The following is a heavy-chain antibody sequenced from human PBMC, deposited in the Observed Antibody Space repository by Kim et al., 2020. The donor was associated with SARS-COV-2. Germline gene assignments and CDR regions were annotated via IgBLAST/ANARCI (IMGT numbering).Heavy chain of an antibody. CDR2: ILNDGSEK. Sequence: GGSLRLSCAASGFTFSSYALHWVRQAPGKGLEWVAVILNDGSEKYFTDSVKGRFFMSRDNSENTLSLQMNSLRAEDTAVYYCARGEFDSGRYLFQHWGQGTLVIVSS. J-gene: IGHJ1*01. D-gene: IGHD3-10*01. CDR1: GFTFSSYA. CDR3: ARGEFDSGRYLFQH. V-gene: IGHV3-30*04.